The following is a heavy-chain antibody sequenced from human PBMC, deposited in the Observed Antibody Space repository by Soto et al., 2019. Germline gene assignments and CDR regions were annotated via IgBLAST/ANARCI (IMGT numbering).Heavy chain of an antibody. CDR3: ARQLTSGGGPGHY. Sequence: EVQLVQSGAEVKRPGESLRISCKTSGYNFATSWMSWVRQMPGKGLEWMGRIDPSDSYTNYNPSFQGHVTISVDKSISTAYLQWSVLKASDTAVYFCARQLTSGGGPGHYWGPGTLVTVSS. CDR1: GYNFATSW. D-gene: IGHD3-10*01. CDR2: IDPSDSYT. V-gene: IGHV5-10-1*03. J-gene: IGHJ4*02.